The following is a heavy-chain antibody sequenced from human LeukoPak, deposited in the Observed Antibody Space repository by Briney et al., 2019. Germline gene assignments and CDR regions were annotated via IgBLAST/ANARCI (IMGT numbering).Heavy chain of an antibody. CDR3: ARGEVAFGGVKGY. V-gene: IGHV3-21*01. CDR2: ISSSTSYI. J-gene: IGHJ4*02. Sequence: GGSLRLSRAASGFTFSSYSMNWVRQAPGKGLEWVSSISSSTSYIYYADSVKGRFTISRDNAKNSLYLQMNSLRAEDTAVYYCARGEVAFGGVKGYWGQGTLVTVSS. D-gene: IGHD3-16*01. CDR1: GFTFSSYS.